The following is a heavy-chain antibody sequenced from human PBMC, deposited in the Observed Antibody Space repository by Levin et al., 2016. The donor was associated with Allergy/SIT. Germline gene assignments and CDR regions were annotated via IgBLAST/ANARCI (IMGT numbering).Heavy chain of an antibody. D-gene: IGHD1-1*01. CDR3: ARGGELEWELDYYFDY. Sequence: GGSLRLSCAASGFTFRSHWMHWVRQAPGKGLVWVSRINSDGSSTSYADSVKGRFTISRDNAKNTLYLQMNSLRAEDTAVYYCARGGELEWELDYYFDYWGQGTLVTVSS. CDR1: GFTFRSHW. V-gene: IGHV3-74*01. J-gene: IGHJ4*02. CDR2: INSDGSST.